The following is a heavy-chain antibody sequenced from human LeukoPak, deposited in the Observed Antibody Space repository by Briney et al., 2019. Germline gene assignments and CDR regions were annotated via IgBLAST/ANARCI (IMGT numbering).Heavy chain of an antibody. Sequence: GGSLRLSCAASGFSFSSYGMNWVRQAPGKGLEWVSAISSTGGNTYYADSVKGRFTISRDNAKNTLYLQMKSLRAKDTAVYYCASIARDYRNYRVYYYYYMDVWSKGTTVTISS. D-gene: IGHD4-11*01. CDR1: GFSFSSYG. CDR3: ASIARDYRNYRVYYYYYMDV. CDR2: ISSTGGNT. J-gene: IGHJ6*03. V-gene: IGHV3-23*01.